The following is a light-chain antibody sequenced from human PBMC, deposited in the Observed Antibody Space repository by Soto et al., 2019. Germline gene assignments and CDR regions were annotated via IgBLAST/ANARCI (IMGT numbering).Light chain of an antibody. Sequence: DIQMTPSSSTLSGSVSDRVAITCRASQTISSWLAWYQQKPGKAPKLLIYKASTLKSGVPSRFSGSGSGTEFTLAISSLQPDDFATYYCQHYNSYSEAVGQGGKVDIK. V-gene: IGKV1-5*03. CDR3: QHYNSYSEA. J-gene: IGKJ1*01. CDR1: QTISSW. CDR2: KAS.